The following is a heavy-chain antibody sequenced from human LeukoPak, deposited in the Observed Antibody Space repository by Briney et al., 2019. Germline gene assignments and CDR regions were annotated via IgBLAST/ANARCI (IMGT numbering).Heavy chain of an antibody. D-gene: IGHD1-7*01. CDR1: GFTFDDYA. V-gene: IGHV3-9*01. J-gene: IGHJ4*02. CDR3: AKDALSTGTTPLDY. Sequence: QTGGSLRLSCAASGFTFDDYAMHWVRQAPGKGLEWVSGISWNSGSIGYADSVKGRSTISRDNAKNSLYLQMNSLRAEDTALYYCAKDALSTGTTPLDYWGQGTLVTVSS. CDR2: ISWNSGSI.